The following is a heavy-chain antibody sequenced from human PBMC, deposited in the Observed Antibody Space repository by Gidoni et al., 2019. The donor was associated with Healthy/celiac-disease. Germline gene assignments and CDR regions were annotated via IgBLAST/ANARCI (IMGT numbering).Heavy chain of an antibody. V-gene: IGHV3-23*01. CDR1: GFTFRSSA. Sequence: EVQLLASVGGLVQPGGSLRLSCAASGFTFRSSAMSWVRQAPGKGLEWVSGIRGSGGSTDYADSVKGRFTISRDNSKNTLYLQMNSLRAEDTAVYYCAKVSRAARRDDYYGMDVWGQGTTVNVSS. D-gene: IGHD6-6*01. CDR3: AKVSRAARRDDYYGMDV. CDR2: IRGSGGST. J-gene: IGHJ6*02.